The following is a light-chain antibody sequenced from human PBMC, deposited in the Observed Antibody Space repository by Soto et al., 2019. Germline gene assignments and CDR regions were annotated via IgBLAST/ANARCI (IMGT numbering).Light chain of an antibody. V-gene: IGKV1-5*03. Sequence: DIAMTQTPSTLSVSVGDSVTITCRASQTVNKYLAWYHQKPGKTPKLLIHEASTLQTGVPCRFAGSGSGTEFTLTISGLQPDDFRVYFCQKYRYYWTFGQGTGVEV. CDR1: QTVNKY. CDR2: EAS. J-gene: IGKJ1*01. CDR3: QKYRYYWT.